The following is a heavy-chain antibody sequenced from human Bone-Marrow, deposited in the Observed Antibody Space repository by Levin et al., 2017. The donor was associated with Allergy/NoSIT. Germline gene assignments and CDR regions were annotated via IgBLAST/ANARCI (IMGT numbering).Heavy chain of an antibody. Sequence: GGSLRLSCAASGFTFGSYAMNWVRQTPGKGLEWVSVISGTGQSTFYADSVKGRFTISRDNSKNMVFLQMNSLRAEDTASYYCAKEIAVVGYFYYGMDVWGQGTTVTV. CDR1: GFTFGSYA. J-gene: IGHJ6*02. CDR2: ISGTGQST. V-gene: IGHV3-23*01. CDR3: AKEIAVVGYFYYGMDV. D-gene: IGHD6-19*01.